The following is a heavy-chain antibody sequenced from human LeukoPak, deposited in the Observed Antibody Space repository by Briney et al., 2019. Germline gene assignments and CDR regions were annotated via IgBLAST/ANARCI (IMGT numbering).Heavy chain of an antibody. V-gene: IGHV1-69*06. CDR3: AIGDDWFDP. CDR2: IIPIFGTA. J-gene: IGHJ5*02. Sequence: TTGKVSCKASGATFTSYATSWVRQAPGQGHEWMGGIIPIFGTANYAQKFQGRVTITADKSTSTAYMELSSLRSEDTAVYYCAIGDDWFDPWGQGTLVTVSS. CDR1: GATFTSYA.